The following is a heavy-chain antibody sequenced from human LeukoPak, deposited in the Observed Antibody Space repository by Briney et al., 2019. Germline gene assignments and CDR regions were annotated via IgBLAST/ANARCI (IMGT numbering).Heavy chain of an antibody. CDR3: ARLGIGVVPSAMLGDYYFDY. V-gene: IGHV4-39*07. Sequence: SETLSLTCTVSGGSISSSTYYWGWIRQPPGKGLEWIGNIYYSGSTYCNPSLKSRVTISVDTSKNQFSLKLTSVTAADTAVYYCARLGIGVVPSAMLGDYYFDYWGQGTLVTVSS. CDR2: IYYSGST. D-gene: IGHD2-2*01. CDR1: GGSISSSTYY. J-gene: IGHJ4*02.